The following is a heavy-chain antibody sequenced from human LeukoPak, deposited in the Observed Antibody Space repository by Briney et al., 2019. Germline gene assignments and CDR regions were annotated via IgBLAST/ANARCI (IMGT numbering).Heavy chain of an antibody. CDR1: GFTFSSYW. Sequence: GSLRLSCAASGFTFSSYWMSWVRQAPGKGLEWVANIKQDGSEKYYVDSVKGRFTISRDNAKNSLYLQMNSLRAEDTAVYYCARSPDSSGFDAFDIWGQGTMVTVSS. CDR2: IKQDGSEK. D-gene: IGHD3-22*01. J-gene: IGHJ3*02. V-gene: IGHV3-7*01. CDR3: ARSPDSSGFDAFDI.